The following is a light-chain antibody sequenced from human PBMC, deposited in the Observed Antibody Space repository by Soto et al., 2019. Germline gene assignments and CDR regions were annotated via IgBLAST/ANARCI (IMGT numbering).Light chain of an antibody. J-gene: IGKJ2*01. Sequence: DIQMTQSPSSLSASVGDRVAITCRASQDIRNELGWYQQKSGEAPKRMVFAASTVQRGVPPRFGGSGSGTEFPLTSTDLPPDFFVYYYWLQNYSYPNTFGQGTKLEI. CDR1: QDIRNE. V-gene: IGKV1-17*02. CDR2: AAS. CDR3: LQNYSYPNT.